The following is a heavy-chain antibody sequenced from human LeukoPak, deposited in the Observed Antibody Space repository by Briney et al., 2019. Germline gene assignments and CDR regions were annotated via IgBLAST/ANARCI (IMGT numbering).Heavy chain of an antibody. CDR2: ISYDGSNK. Sequence: GGSLRLSCAASGFTFSSYAMHWVRQAPGKGLEWVAVISYDGSNKYYADSVKGRFTISRDNSKNTLYLQMNSPRAEDTAVYYCARDILTRALDYWGQGTLVTVSS. J-gene: IGHJ4*02. CDR1: GFTFSSYA. CDR3: ARDILTRALDY. V-gene: IGHV3-30*04. D-gene: IGHD3-9*01.